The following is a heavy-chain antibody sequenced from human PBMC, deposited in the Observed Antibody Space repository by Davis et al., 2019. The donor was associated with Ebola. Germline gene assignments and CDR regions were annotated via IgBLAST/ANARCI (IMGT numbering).Heavy chain of an antibody. CDR3: ARAQFPTTSDH. J-gene: IGHJ4*02. D-gene: IGHD1-1*01. CDR1: GYTFTSYG. Sequence: AASVKVSCKASGYTFTSYGISWVRQAPGQGLEWMGWISAYNGNTDYAQKLQGRVTMTTDTSTSTAYMELRSLRSDDTAVYYCARAQFPTTSDHWGQGTLVTVSS. V-gene: IGHV1-18*04. CDR2: ISAYNGNT.